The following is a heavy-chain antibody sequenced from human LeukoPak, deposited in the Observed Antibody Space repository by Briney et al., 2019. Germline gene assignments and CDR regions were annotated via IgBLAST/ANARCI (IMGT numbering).Heavy chain of an antibody. J-gene: IGHJ5*02. CDR2: INPNHGDT. Sequence: ASVKVSCKASGYTFTGYYMHWVRQAPGQGLEWMGWINPNHGDTNYAQNFQDRVTMTRDTSISTAYMELKRLRSDDTAVYYCARLFYKAAARHNWFDPWGQGTLVTVSS. CDR3: ARLFYKAAARHNWFDP. D-gene: IGHD6-6*01. CDR1: GYTFTGYY. V-gene: IGHV1-2*02.